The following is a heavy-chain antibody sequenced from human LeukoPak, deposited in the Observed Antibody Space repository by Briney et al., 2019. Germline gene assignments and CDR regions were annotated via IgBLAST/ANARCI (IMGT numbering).Heavy chain of an antibody. Sequence: GASVKVSCKATGYTFTSYYIDWVRQAPGQGLEWMGWINSDSGGTNYAQKFQGRVTMTRDTSTSTAYMELSSLRSDDTAFYYCARDTITVTTPYFDYWGQGTLVTVPS. J-gene: IGHJ4*02. CDR3: ARDTITVTTPYFDY. CDR1: GYTFTSYY. CDR2: INSDSGGT. V-gene: IGHV1-2*02. D-gene: IGHD4-17*01.